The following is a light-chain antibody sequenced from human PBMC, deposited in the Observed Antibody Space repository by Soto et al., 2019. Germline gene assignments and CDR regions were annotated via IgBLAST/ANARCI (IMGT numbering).Light chain of an antibody. J-gene: IGLJ2*01. Sequence: SYELTQPPSVSVAPGKTARITCGGNNIGSKGVHWYQQKPGQAPVLVIYYNTDRPSGIPERFSGSNSGNTATLTISRVEAGDEADYYCQVWDSSNDHMIFGGGTQLTVL. CDR3: QVWDSSNDHMI. CDR1: NIGSKG. CDR2: YNT. V-gene: IGLV3-21*04.